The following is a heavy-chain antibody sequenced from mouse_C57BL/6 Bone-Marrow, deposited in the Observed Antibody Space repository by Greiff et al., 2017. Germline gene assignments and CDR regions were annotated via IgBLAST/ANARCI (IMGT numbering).Heavy chain of an antibody. CDR1: GYTFTSYW. J-gene: IGHJ2*01. CDR3: ARSKYYDRSPYSFDY. V-gene: IGHV1-55*01. Sequence: QVQLQQSGAELVKPGASVKMSCKASGYTFTSYWITWVKQRPGQGLEWIGDIYPGSGSTNYNEKFKSKATLTVDTSSSTAYMQLSSLTSEDSAVYYCARSKYYDRSPYSFDYWGQGTTPTVSS. CDR2: IYPGSGST. D-gene: IGHD1-1*01.